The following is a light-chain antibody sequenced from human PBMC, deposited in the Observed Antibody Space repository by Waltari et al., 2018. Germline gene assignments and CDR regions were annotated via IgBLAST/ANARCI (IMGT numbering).Light chain of an antibody. V-gene: IGKV1-5*03. CDR2: MAS. CDR3: QQYSSFST. Sequence: DIQMTQSPSTMSASVGDRVPLSWRASQSVGTLLAWYQQKPGKAPKLLIYMASSLESGVPARFSGSGSGTEFTLTINSLQPEDFATYFCQQYSSFSTFGQGTKVDI. J-gene: IGKJ2*01. CDR1: QSVGTL.